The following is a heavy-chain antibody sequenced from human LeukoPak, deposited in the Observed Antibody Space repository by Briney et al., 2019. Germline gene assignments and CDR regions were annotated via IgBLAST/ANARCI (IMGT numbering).Heavy chain of an antibody. J-gene: IGHJ4*02. CDR1: GGSISTESFY. V-gene: IGHV4-39*01. CDR3: ARQTVGTALVFFFDY. CDR2: IYYSGST. Sequence: PSETLSLTCTVSGGSISTESFYWGWIRQPPGKGLEWIGSIYYSGSTYYNPSLKSRVTISVDTSKNQFSLKLSSVTAADTAVYYCARQTVGTALVFFFDYWGQGTLVTVSS. D-gene: IGHD5-18*01.